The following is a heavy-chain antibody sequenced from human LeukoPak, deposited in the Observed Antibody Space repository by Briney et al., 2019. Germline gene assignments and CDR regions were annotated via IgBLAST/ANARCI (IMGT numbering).Heavy chain of an antibody. D-gene: IGHD3-22*01. CDR1: GGSISSSSYY. CDR2: IYYSGST. CDR3: ARLVSDYYDSSGYYDCFDP. V-gene: IGHV4-39*01. J-gene: IGHJ5*02. Sequence: SETLSLTCTVSGGSISSSSYYWGWIRQPPGKGLEGIGSIYYSGSTYYNPYLKSRVTISVDTSKNQFSLKLSSVTAADTAVYYCARLVSDYYDSSGYYDCFDPWGQGTLVTVSS.